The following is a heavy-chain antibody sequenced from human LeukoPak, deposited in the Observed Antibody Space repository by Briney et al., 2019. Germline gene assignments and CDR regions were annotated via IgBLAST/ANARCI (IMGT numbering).Heavy chain of an antibody. CDR1: GFTFSSYS. CDR2: ISSSSSYI. Sequence: WGSLRLSCAASGFTFSSYSMNWVRQAPGKGLEWVSSISSSSSYIYYADSVKGRFTISRDNAKNSLYLQMNSLRAEDTAVYYCARDSSSWHYFDYWGQGTLVTVSS. CDR3: ARDSSSWHYFDY. D-gene: IGHD6-13*01. V-gene: IGHV3-21*01. J-gene: IGHJ4*02.